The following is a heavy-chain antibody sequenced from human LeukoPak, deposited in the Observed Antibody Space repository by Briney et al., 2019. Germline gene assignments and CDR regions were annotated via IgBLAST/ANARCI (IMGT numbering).Heavy chain of an antibody. CDR2: ISTSGNT. CDR3: AKDGHYDILTGYPTFDY. V-gene: IGHV3-23*01. D-gene: IGHD3-9*01. CDR1: GFPLSKYA. J-gene: IGHJ4*02. Sequence: GGSLRLSCIGSGFPLSKYAMNWVRQAPGKGLEWVSLISTSGNTHYADSVKGRFTISRDNSKNTLYLQMNSLRAEDTAVYYCAKDGHYDILTGYPTFDYWGQGTLVTVSS.